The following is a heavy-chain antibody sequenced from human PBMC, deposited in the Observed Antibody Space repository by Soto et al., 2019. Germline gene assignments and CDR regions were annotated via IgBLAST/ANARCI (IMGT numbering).Heavy chain of an antibody. Sequence: ASVKVSCKASGYTFTSYDINWVRQTAGQGLEWMGWMSPKTANTGYAQKFQGRVTMTRSTSISTAYMELSSLTSGDTAVYYCTGGPPNWGFDSWG. CDR3: TGGPPNWGFDS. CDR2: MSPKTANT. V-gene: IGHV1-8*01. D-gene: IGHD7-27*01. J-gene: IGHJ5*01. CDR1: GYTFTSYD.